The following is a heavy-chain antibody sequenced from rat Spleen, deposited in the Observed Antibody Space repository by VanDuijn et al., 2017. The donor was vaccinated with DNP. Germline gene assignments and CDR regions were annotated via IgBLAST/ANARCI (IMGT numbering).Heavy chain of an antibody. J-gene: IGHJ2*01. CDR1: GFTFSGYW. D-gene: IGHD1-4*01. CDR2: INPDGATT. V-gene: IGHV5-58*01. CDR3: TRDLHFGYNYAFDY. Sequence: EVQLVETGGGSVQPGRSLKLSCVASGFTFSGYWMFWIRQAPGKGLEWVASINPDGATTHYSDSVRGRFTVSRENAQSTLYLQMTNLRSEDTATYYCTRDLHFGYNYAFDYWGQGVLVSVSS.